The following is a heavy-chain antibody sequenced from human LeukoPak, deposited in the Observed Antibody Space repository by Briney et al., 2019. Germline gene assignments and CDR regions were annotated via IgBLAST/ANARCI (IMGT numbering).Heavy chain of an antibody. D-gene: IGHD5-24*01. V-gene: IGHV3-23*01. CDR2: ISGSGGST. CDR3: AKVADMATIINWFDP. J-gene: IGHJ5*02. Sequence: PGGSLRLSCVASGFTFSSYAMTWVRQAPGRGLEWVSAISGSGGSTYYADSVKGRFTISRDNSKNTLYLQMNSLRAEDTAVYYCAKVADMATIINWFDPWGQGTPVTVSS. CDR1: GFTFSSYA.